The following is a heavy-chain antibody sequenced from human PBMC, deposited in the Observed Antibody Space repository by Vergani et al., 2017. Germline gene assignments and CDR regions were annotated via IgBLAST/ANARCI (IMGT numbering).Heavy chain of an antibody. D-gene: IGHD6-19*01. CDR2: HLPKFGTA. J-gene: IGHJ6*02. CDR3: AKENTVAVATPRYYNGLDV. CDR1: GGSLSSSV. V-gene: IGHV1-69*13. Sequence: QVHLVQSGTEVKKPGSSVKVSCKASGGSLSSSVITWVRQAPGQGLEWMGRHLPKFGTANYAQKFQGRVTITADESTSTSYLALSSLTSAGTAVYYCAKENTVAVATPRYYNGLDVWGQGTTVTVSS.